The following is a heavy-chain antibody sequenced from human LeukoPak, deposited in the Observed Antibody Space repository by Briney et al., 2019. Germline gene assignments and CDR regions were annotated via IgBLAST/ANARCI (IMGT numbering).Heavy chain of an antibody. J-gene: IGHJ4*02. CDR1: GFTFSSYG. Sequence: PGRSLRLSCAASGFTFSSYGMHWVRQAPGKGLEWVADIWYDGSHKYYADSVKGRFTISRDNSKNTLHLQMNSLRAEDTAVYYCARHLGGSSWCDYWGQGTLVTVSS. CDR2: IWYDGSHK. D-gene: IGHD6-13*01. CDR3: ARHLGGSSWCDY. V-gene: IGHV3-33*01.